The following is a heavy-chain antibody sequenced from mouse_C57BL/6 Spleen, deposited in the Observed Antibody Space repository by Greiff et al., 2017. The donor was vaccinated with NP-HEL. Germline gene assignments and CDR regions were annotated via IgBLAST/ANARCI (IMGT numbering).Heavy chain of an antibody. V-gene: IGHV5-4*03. CDR1: GFTFSSYA. Sequence: EVMLVESGGGLVKPGGSLKLSCAASGFTFSSYAMSWVRQTPEKRLEWVATISDGGSYTYYPDNVKGRFTISRDNAKNNLYLQMSHLKSEDTAMYYCARGSTGRGFDHWGQGTTLTVSS. CDR2: ISDGGSYT. CDR3: ARGSTGRGFDH. J-gene: IGHJ2*01. D-gene: IGHD4-1*02.